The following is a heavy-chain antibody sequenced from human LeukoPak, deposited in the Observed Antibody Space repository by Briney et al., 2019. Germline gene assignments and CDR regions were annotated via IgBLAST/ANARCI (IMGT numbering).Heavy chain of an antibody. CDR3: ARDGRYYYDSSGYYY. J-gene: IGHJ4*02. V-gene: IGHV1-18*01. CDR2: ISAYNGNT. Sequence: ASVKFSCKASGYTFTSYGISWAGQATGQGLEWMGWISAYNGNTNYAQKLQGRVTMTTDTSTSTAYMELRSLRSDDTAVYYCARDGRYYYDSSGYYYWGQGTLVTVSS. CDR1: GYTFTSYG. D-gene: IGHD3-22*01.